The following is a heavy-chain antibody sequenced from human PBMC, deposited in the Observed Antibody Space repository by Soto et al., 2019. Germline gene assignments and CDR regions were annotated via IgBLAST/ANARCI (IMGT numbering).Heavy chain of an antibody. J-gene: IGHJ4*02. Sequence: GGSLRLSCEASGFTFSTFSMSWVRQSPGKGLEWVSAICGSGDYTYNADSVKGRFTISRDNSKNTLYLQMNSLRAEDTAVYYCAKDPGSSGWYYFDYWGQGTLVTVSS. CDR1: GFTFSTFS. CDR2: ICGSGDYT. D-gene: IGHD6-19*01. V-gene: IGHV3-23*01. CDR3: AKDPGSSGWYYFDY.